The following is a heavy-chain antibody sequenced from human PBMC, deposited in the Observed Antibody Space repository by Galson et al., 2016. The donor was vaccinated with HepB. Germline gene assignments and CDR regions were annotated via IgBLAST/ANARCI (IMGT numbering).Heavy chain of an antibody. Sequence: SLRLSCAASGFTFSIYGMHWVRQAPGKGLEWVAIIWYDGSKKYYADSVKGRFTISRDNSRNTLYLQMNSLRVEDTAVYYCAREKIGKKDGGWGYYFEYWGQGTLVTVSS. CDR1: GFTFSIYG. CDR3: AREKIGKKDGGWGYYFEY. V-gene: IGHV3-33*01. J-gene: IGHJ4*02. D-gene: IGHD2-8*01. CDR2: IWYDGSKK.